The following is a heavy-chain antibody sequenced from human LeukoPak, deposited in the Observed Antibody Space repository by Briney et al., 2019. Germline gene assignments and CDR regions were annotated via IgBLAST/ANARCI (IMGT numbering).Heavy chain of an antibody. CDR3: ARAAYSGSYFVWFDP. D-gene: IGHD1-26*01. V-gene: IGHV4-59*01. CDR1: GGSISSYY. Sequence: SETLSLTCTVSGGSISSYYWSWLRQPPGKGLEWIGYIYYSGSTNYNPSLKSRVTISVDTSKNQFSLKLSSVTAADTAVYYCARAAYSGSYFVWFDPWGQGTLVTVSS. J-gene: IGHJ5*02. CDR2: IYYSGST.